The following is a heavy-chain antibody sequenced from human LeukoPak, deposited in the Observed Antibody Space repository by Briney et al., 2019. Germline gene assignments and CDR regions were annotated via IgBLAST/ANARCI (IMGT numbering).Heavy chain of an antibody. V-gene: IGHV3-23*01. J-gene: IGHJ3*01. CDR1: GVTFSSYV. Sequence: GGSLRLSCEASGVTFSSYVMSWVRQAPGKGPEGVSGISGSGGGTYYADSVKGRFAISRDNSKNTLYLQMNSLRAEDTAVYYCVQEGPRGLAFDLWGQGTKVTVSS. CDR3: VQEGPRGLAFDL. CDR2: ISGSGGGT.